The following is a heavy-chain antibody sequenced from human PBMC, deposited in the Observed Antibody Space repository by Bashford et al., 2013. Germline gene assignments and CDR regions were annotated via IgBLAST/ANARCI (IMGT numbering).Heavy chain of an antibody. CDR2: ISGSGGST. Sequence: GSLRLSCAASGFTFSSYAMSWVRQAPGKGLEWVSAISGSGGSTYYADSVKGRFTISRDNSKNTLYLQMNSLRAEDTAVYYCAKVIWARLPGYYYGMDVWGQGTTVTVSS. J-gene: IGHJ6*02. CDR1: GFTFSSYA. V-gene: IGHV3-23*01. CDR3: AKVIWARLPGYYYGMDV. D-gene: IGHD3-16*01.